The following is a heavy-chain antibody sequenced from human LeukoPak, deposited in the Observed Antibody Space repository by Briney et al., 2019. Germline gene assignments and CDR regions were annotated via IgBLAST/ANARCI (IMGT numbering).Heavy chain of an antibody. Sequence: SETLSLTCAFYGGSFSGYYWTWIRQPPGKGLEWIGEINHSGGTKYNPSLKSRVTISLDTSKNQFSLNLSSVTAADTAVYYCAREFTFGGVIGYWGQGTLVTVSS. CDR1: GGSFSGYY. V-gene: IGHV4-34*01. CDR2: INHSGGT. CDR3: AREFTFGGVIGY. J-gene: IGHJ4*02. D-gene: IGHD3-16*01.